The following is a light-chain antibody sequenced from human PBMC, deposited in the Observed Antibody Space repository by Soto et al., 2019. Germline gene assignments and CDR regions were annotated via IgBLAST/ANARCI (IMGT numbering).Light chain of an antibody. CDR2: EVS. V-gene: IGLV2-14*01. CDR3: SSCTSSSTLI. CDR1: SSDIGAYNS. J-gene: IGLJ2*01. Sequence: QSVLTQPASVSGSPGQSITISCTGTSSDIGAYNSVSWYQQHPGKTPKLIIYEVSNRPSGVSNRFSGSKSGNTASLTISGLQAEDEVDYYCSSCTSSSTLISGGGTKLTVL.